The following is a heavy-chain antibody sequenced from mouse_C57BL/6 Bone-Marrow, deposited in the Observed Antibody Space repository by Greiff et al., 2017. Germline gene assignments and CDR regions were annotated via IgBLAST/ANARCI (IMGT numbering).Heavy chain of an antibody. Sequence: QVQLKQSGAELVRPGASVKLSCKASGYTFTDYYINWVKQRPGQGLEWIARIYPGSGNTYYNEKFKGKATLTAEKSSSTAYMQLSSLTSEDSAVYFCARDYYGSREGFAYWGQGTLVTVSA. CDR3: ARDYYGSREGFAY. J-gene: IGHJ3*01. CDR2: IYPGSGNT. D-gene: IGHD1-1*01. CDR1: GYTFTDYY. V-gene: IGHV1-76*01.